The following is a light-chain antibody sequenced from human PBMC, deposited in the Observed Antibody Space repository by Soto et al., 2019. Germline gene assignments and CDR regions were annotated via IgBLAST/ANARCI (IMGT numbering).Light chain of an antibody. CDR2: KAS. Sequence: DIQMTQSPSTLSASVGDRVTITCRASQSISNWLAWYQQKPGKVPKLLIYKASTLESGVPSRFSGSGSETEFTLTISSLQPDDFATYYCQHYKSYPWTFGQGTKVDIK. J-gene: IGKJ1*01. CDR1: QSISNW. CDR3: QHYKSYPWT. V-gene: IGKV1-5*03.